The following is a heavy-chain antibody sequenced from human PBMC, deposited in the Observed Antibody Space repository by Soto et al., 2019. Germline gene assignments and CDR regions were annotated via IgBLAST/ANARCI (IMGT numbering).Heavy chain of an antibody. Sequence: QVQLQQWGAGLLKPSETLSLTCAVYGGSFSGYYWSWIRQPPGKGLEWIGEINHSGSTNYNPSLKSRVTILVDTSKNRLSLKLCSVTAADTAVYYCARGQRITIFGLVIMTPYNWFDPWCQGTLVTVS. CDR2: INHSGST. D-gene: IGHD3-3*01. J-gene: IGHJ5*02. CDR1: GGSFSGYY. CDR3: ARGQRITIFGLVIMTPYNWFDP. V-gene: IGHV4-34*01.